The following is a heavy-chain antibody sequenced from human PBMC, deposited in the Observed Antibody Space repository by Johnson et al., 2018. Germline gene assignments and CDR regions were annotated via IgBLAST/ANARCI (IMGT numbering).Heavy chain of an antibody. D-gene: IGHD2-2*01. CDR1: GFSFSDYY. CDR2: ISSSGSTI. CDR3: ARDDCSSTTCYEDGFDI. Sequence: QVQLVESGGGLVKPGGSLRLSCAASGFSFSDYYMSWIRQAPGKGLEWVSYISSSGSTIYYANSVKGRFTVSRDNSKNSVSLHMNSLRAEDTAVYYCARDDCSSTTCYEDGFDIWGQGTMVTVSS. J-gene: IGHJ3*02. V-gene: IGHV3-11*04.